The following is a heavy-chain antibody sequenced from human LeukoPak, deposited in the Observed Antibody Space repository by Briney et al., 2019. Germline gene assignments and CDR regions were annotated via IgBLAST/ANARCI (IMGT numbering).Heavy chain of an antibody. CDR2: INPNSGGT. Sequence: ASVKVSCKASGGTFSSYAVSWVRQAPEQGLEWMGGINPNSGGTNYAQKFQGRVTMTRDTSISTAYMELSRLRSDDTAVYYCARDHGYSVDYWGQGTLVTVSS. CDR1: GGTFSSYA. CDR3: ARDHGYSVDY. D-gene: IGHD2-21*01. J-gene: IGHJ4*02. V-gene: IGHV1-2*02.